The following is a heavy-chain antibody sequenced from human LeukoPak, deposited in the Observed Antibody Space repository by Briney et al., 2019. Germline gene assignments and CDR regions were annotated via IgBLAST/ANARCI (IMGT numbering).Heavy chain of an antibody. V-gene: IGHV3-21*01. CDR3: ATGQVAGTDY. J-gene: IGHJ4*02. Sequence: GGSLRLSCAASGFTFSSFSMKWVRQAPGKGLEWVSTISSSSTYIYYADSVKGRLTISRDNANNSLYLQMSSLRAEDTAVYYCATGQVAGTDYWGQGTLVTVSS. D-gene: IGHD6-19*01. CDR2: ISSSSTYI. CDR1: GFTFSSFS.